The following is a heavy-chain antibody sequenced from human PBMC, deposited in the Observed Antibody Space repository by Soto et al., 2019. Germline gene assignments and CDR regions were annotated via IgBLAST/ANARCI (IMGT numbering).Heavy chain of an antibody. Sequence: QVRLVQSGAEVKKPGASVRVSCKASGYTFTTYGITWVRQAPGQGLEWMGWISNFNGDTKYAQKLQGRVTVTTDTSTSTAYMELRSLRSDDTAVYYCAREGYNYGLPDDYWGQGTLVTVSS. CDR1: GYTFTTYG. D-gene: IGHD5-18*01. CDR2: ISNFNGDT. CDR3: AREGYNYGLPDDY. V-gene: IGHV1-18*01. J-gene: IGHJ4*02.